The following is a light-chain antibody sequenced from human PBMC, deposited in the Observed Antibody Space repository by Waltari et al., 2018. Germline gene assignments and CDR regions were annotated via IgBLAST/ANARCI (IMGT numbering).Light chain of an antibody. V-gene: IGLV3-10*01. CDR1: ELPRQY. Sequence: SYELTQTPSVSVSPGQTARITCSGHELPRQYAYWFQQKSGQAPRLVIYEDTKRPSGIPERCSGSSSGTVATLTITGAQVDDEADYYCYSSDSTGLRVFGGGTTVVVL. J-gene: IGLJ1*01. CDR2: EDT. CDR3: YSSDSTGLRV.